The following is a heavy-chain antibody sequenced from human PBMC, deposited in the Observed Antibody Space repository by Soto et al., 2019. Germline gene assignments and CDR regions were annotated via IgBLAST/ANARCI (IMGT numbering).Heavy chain of an antibody. J-gene: IGHJ4*02. V-gene: IGHV1-8*01. Sequence: ASVKVSCKASGYTFTSYDINWVRQATGQGLEWMGWMNPNSGNTGYAQKFQGRVTMTRNTSISTAYMELSSLRSEDTAVYYCARGPRHSILRYFDWNRAPYYFDYWGQGTLVTVSS. D-gene: IGHD3-9*01. CDR1: GYTFTSYD. CDR2: MNPNSGNT. CDR3: ARGPRHSILRYFDWNRAPYYFDY.